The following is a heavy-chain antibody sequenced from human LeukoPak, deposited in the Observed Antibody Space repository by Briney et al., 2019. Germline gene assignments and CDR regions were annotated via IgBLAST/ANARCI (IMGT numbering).Heavy chain of an antibody. J-gene: IGHJ4*02. CDR3: ARTGITGTTPDY. D-gene: IGHD1-7*01. CDR1: GGSISSYY. Sequence: TLETLSLTCTVSGGSISSYYWSWIRQPPGKGLEWIGYIYSSGSTNYNPSLKSRVTISVDTSKNQFSLKLSSVTAADTAVYYCARTGITGTTPDYWGQGTLVTVSS. V-gene: IGHV4-59*01. CDR2: IYSSGST.